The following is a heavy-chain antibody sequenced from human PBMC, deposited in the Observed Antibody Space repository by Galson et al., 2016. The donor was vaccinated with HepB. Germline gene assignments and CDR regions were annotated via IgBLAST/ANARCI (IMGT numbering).Heavy chain of an antibody. CDR2: ISFDGSDT. J-gene: IGHJ5*02. Sequence: SLRLSCAASGFIFSEHGMHWIRQAPVKGLEWVAVISFDGSDTYYADSVKGRFTISRDNSKNTLYLQMNSLRIDDTALYYCAKSDIDSVRPSWFEPWGQGTLVTVSS. V-gene: IGHV3-30*18. CDR1: GFIFSEHG. D-gene: IGHD3-16*01. CDR3: AKSDIDSVRPSWFEP.